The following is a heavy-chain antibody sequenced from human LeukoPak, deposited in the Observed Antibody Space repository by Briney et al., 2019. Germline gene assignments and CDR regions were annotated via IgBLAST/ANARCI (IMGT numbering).Heavy chain of an antibody. D-gene: IGHD3-3*02. CDR3: ARVGDHFHWNLDL. CDR1: GFTVSTKY. CDR2: SYSGATT. Sequence: GGSLRLSCAASGFTVSTKYMNWVRQAPGKGLEWVSISYSGATTYYAASVKGRFTISRDTSKNTLSLQMNSLRAEDTAVYFCARVGDHFHWNLDLWGRGTLVSVSS. V-gene: IGHV3-53*01. J-gene: IGHJ2*01.